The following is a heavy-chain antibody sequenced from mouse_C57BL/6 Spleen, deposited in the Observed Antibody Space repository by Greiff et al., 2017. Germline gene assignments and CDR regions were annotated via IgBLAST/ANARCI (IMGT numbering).Heavy chain of an antibody. CDR3: SRRGGSGPSLFAY. D-gene: IGHD1-1*01. CDR1: GYTFTDYE. Sequence: QVQLQQSGAELVRPGASVTLSCKASGYTFTDYEMHWVKQTPVHGLEWIGAIDPETGGTAYNQKFKGKAILTVDKSSSTAYMELSSLTSEDSAVYYCSRRGGSGPSLFAYWGQGTLVTVSA. CDR2: IDPETGGT. J-gene: IGHJ3*01. V-gene: IGHV1-15*01.